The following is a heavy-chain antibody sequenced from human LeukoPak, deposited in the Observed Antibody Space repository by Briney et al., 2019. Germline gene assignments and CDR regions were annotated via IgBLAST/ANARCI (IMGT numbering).Heavy chain of an antibody. Sequence: GGSLRLSCAASGFTFSSYAMSWVRQAPGKGLEWVSAVSGSGGSTFYADSVKGRFTISRDNSKNTLYLQMNSLRVEDTAVYYCAKDTLIRGINWFDPWGQGTLVTVSS. CDR3: AKDTLIRGINWFDP. CDR2: VSGSGGST. J-gene: IGHJ5*02. D-gene: IGHD3-10*01. V-gene: IGHV3-23*01. CDR1: GFTFSSYA.